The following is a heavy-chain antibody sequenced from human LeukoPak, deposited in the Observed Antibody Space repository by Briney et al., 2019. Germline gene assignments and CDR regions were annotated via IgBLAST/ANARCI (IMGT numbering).Heavy chain of an antibody. CDR1: GGTFSSYA. V-gene: IGHV1-69*06. D-gene: IGHD3-9*01. CDR2: IIPIFGTA. CDR3: ARGDYDILTGYSKNAFDI. Sequence: ASVKVSCKASGGTFSSYAISWVRQAPGQGLESRGGIIPIFGTANYAQKFQGRVTITADKSTSTAYMELSSLRSEDTAVYYCARGDYDILTGYSKNAFDIWGQGTMVTVSS. J-gene: IGHJ3*02.